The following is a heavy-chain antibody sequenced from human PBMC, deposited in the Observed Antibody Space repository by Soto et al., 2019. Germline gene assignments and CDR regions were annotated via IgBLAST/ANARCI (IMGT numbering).Heavy chain of an antibody. CDR1: GDTFINYS. CDR2: IVPMSSGP. D-gene: IGHD2-2*01. CDR3: ARVGIRLIPADLGGGYHFEGLDV. Sequence: QVQLVQSAAEVKKPGSSVKISCKASGDTFINYSFSWMRQAPGQGLEWMGGIVPMSSGPNSAEKFHDRLTITADQSTGTVTMQLSRLTSDDTAVYYCARVGIRLIPADLGGGYHFEGLDVWGQGTNVTVS. V-gene: IGHV1-69*01. J-gene: IGHJ6*02.